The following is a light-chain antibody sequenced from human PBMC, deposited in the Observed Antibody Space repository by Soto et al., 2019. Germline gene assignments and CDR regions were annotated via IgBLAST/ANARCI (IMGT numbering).Light chain of an antibody. J-gene: IGLJ1*01. CDR3: AAWDGSLNGYV. Sequence: QSVLTQPPSASGTPGQRVTISCSGSSSNIGSNTVNWYQQLPGTAPKLLIYNDNQRPSGVPDRFPGSRSGTSASLVISGLQSEDEADYYCAAWDGSLNGYVFGTGTKLTVL. V-gene: IGLV1-44*01. CDR1: SSNIGSNT. CDR2: NDN.